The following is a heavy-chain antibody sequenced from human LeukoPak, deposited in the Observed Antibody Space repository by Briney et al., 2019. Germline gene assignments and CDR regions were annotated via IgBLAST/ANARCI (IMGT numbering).Heavy chain of an antibody. CDR2: INHSGST. J-gene: IGHJ4*02. V-gene: IGHV4-34*01. CDR3: ARGEEYSSGRYTDY. CDR1: GGSFSGYY. Sequence: PSETLSLTCAVYGGSFSGYYWSWIRQPPGKGLEWIGEINHSGSTNYNPSLKSRVTISVDTSKNQFSLKLSSVTAADTAVYYCARGEEYSSGRYTDYWGQGTLVTVSS. D-gene: IGHD6-19*01.